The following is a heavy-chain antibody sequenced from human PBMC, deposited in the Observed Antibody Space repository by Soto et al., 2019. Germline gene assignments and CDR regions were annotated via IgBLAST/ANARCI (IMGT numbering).Heavy chain of an antibody. CDR1: GFTFSGAA. Sequence: LRLSCAVSGFTFSGAAIHWVRQAPGKGLEWIGRIRSKTNNYATAYADSVTGRFTLSRNDSSNTAYLQMNSLKTEDTAVYYCTTSPYWGQGTLVTVSS. V-gene: IGHV3-73*01. CDR3: TTSPY. CDR2: IRSKTNNYAT. J-gene: IGHJ4*02.